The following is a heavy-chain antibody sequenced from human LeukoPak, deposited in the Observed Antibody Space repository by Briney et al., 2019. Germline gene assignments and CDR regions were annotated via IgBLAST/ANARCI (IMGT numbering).Heavy chain of an antibody. CDR1: GYTFTSYD. Sequence: ASVKVSCKASGYTFTSYDINWVRQATGQGLEWMGWMNPNSGNTGYAQKFQGRVTITRNTSISTAYMELSSLRSEDTAVYYCARVSSSYYYGSGPFDPWGQGTLVTVSS. CDR3: ARVSSSYYYGSGPFDP. J-gene: IGHJ5*02. CDR2: MNPNSGNT. D-gene: IGHD3-10*01. V-gene: IGHV1-8*03.